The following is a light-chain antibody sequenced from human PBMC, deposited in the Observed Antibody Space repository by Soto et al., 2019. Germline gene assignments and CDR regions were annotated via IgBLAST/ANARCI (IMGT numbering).Light chain of an antibody. CDR1: QSVSSY. J-gene: IGKJ5*01. CDR3: QQYGISPIP. V-gene: IGKV3-11*01. Sequence: EIGLTQAPATRSLSPGERATLSCRASQSVSSYLAWYQQKPGQAPRLLIQDTSNRATGIPARFSGRGSGTDFTLTISSLEPEDFALYHCQQYGISPIPFG. CDR2: DTS.